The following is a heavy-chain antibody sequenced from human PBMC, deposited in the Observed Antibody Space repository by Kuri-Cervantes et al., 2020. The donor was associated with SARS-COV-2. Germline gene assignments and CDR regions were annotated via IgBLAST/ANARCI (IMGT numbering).Heavy chain of an antibody. CDR2: IYYSGST. J-gene: IGHJ4*02. D-gene: IGHD6-19*01. CDR1: GGSISSSSYY. V-gene: IGHV4-39*01. Sequence: GSLRLSCTVSGGSISSSSYYWGWIRQPPGKGLEWIGSIYYSGSTYYNPSLKSRVTISVDTSKNQFSLKLSSVTAADTAVYYCAGHPYSSGYGYWGQGTLVTVSS. CDR3: AGHPYSSGYGY.